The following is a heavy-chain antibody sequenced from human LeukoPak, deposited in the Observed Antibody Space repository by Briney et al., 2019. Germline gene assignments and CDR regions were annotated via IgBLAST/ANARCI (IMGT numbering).Heavy chain of an antibody. D-gene: IGHD3-10*01. V-gene: IGHV3-74*01. Sequence: PGGSLRLSCAASGFTFSSYWMHWVRQAPGKGLVWVSRINSDGSSTSYADSVKGRFTISRDNAKNTVYLQMNSLRAVDTAVYYCAREGITMVRGVIITLDAFDIWGQGTMVTVSS. CDR2: INSDGSST. J-gene: IGHJ3*02. CDR1: GFTFSSYW. CDR3: AREGITMVRGVIITLDAFDI.